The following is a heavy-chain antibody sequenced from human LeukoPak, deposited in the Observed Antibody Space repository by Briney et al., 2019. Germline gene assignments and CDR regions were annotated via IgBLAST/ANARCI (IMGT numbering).Heavy chain of an antibody. Sequence: GGSLRLSCAASGFTFSSYAMTWVRQAPGKGLEWVSAISGGGSTFYADSVKGRFTISRDNSKNTLYLQMNSLRADDTAIYYCARNQQLGGHSYYYYGMDVWGQGTTVTVSS. CDR1: GFTFSSYA. CDR3: ARNQQLGGHSYYYYGMDV. CDR2: ISGGGST. J-gene: IGHJ6*02. V-gene: IGHV3-23*01. D-gene: IGHD6-13*01.